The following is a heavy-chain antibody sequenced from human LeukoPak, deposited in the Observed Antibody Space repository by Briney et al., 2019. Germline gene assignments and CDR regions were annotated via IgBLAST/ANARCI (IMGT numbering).Heavy chain of an antibody. Sequence: GGSPRLSCAASGFSLNTCSMNWVRQAPGKGLEWVSYISSSSTTIYYADSVKGRFTISRDNAKNSVYLQMNSLRAEDTAVYHCAAGGDYYYHMDVWGKGTTVTVSS. V-gene: IGHV3-48*04. J-gene: IGHJ6*03. D-gene: IGHD3-10*01. CDR2: ISSSSTTI. CDR3: AAGGDYYYHMDV. CDR1: GFSLNTCS.